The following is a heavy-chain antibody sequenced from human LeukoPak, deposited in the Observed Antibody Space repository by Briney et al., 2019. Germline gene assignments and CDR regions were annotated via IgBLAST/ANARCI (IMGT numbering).Heavy chain of an antibody. CDR2: ISSSSSTI. CDR1: GFTFSSYS. D-gene: IGHD1-14*01. Sequence: PGGSLRLSCAASGFTFSSYSMNWVRQARGKGLDGVSYISSSSSTIYYADYMKGRFTISRANAKNSLYLQMNSIRDEDTAVYYCARAPNPITPGSFAYWGQGTLVTVSS. V-gene: IGHV3-48*02. CDR3: ARAPNPITPGSFAY. J-gene: IGHJ4*02.